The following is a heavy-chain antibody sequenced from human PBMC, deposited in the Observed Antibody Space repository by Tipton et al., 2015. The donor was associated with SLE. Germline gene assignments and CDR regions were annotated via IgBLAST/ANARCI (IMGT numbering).Heavy chain of an antibody. CDR3: VRHGDQEILWRFMGDY. J-gene: IGHJ4*02. D-gene: IGHD7-27*01. CDR2: IYPSDSDT. CDR1: GYSFSNYW. Sequence: VQLVQSGPEVKKQGESLKISCKGSGYSFSNYWIGWVRQMPGKGLEWMGIIYPSDSDTRYSPSFQGQVTIDADKSISTAYLHWSSLKASDTAMYYCVRHGDQEILWRFMGDYWRQGTLVTVSS. V-gene: IGHV5-51*01.